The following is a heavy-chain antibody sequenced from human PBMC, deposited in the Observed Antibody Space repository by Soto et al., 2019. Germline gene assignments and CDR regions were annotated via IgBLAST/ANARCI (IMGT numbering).Heavy chain of an antibody. CDR2: INHSGST. Sequence: QVQLQQWGAGLLKPSETLSLTCAVYGGSFSGYYWTWIRQPPGTGLEWIGEINHSGSTNYNTTLKSRVTISVDTSKTQFSLKLTSVTAADTAVYYCARDKITGLFDYWGPGTLVTVSS. D-gene: IGHD2-8*02. CDR3: ARDKITGLFDY. CDR1: GGSFSGYY. J-gene: IGHJ4*02. V-gene: IGHV4-34*01.